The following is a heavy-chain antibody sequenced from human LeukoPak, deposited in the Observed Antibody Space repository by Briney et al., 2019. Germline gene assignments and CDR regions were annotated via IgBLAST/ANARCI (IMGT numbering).Heavy chain of an antibody. J-gene: IGHJ3*02. D-gene: IGHD1-26*01. CDR1: GGSISRHY. V-gene: IGHV4-39*01. CDR3: ARRSGTYHAFDI. CDR2: FYYTGST. Sequence: SETLSLTCTVSGGSISRHYWGWIRQPPGKGLEWIGSFYYTGSTFYSPSLKSRVTISVDTSKNQFSLKLSSVTAADTAVYYCARRSGTYHAFDIWGQGTMVTVSS.